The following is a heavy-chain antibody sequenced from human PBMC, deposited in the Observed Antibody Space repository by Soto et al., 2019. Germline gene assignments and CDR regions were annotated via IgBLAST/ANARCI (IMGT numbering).Heavy chain of an antibody. CDR2: ISAYNGNT. CDR1: GYTFTSYG. J-gene: IGHJ5*02. CDR3: XXXXXXXXXFXP. V-gene: IGHV1-18*01. Sequence: QVQLVQSGAEVKKPGASVKVSCKASGYTFTSYGISWVRQAPGQGLEWMGWISAYNGNTNYAQKLQGRVTMTTDTSTXTAYXXLXXXXXXXXXXXXXXXXXXXXXXFXPWGQGTLVTVSS.